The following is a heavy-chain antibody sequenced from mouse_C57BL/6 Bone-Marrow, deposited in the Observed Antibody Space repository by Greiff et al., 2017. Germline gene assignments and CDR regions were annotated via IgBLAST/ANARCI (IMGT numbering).Heavy chain of an antibody. Sequence: QVQLQQSGAELARPGASVKLSCKASGYTFTSYGISWVKQRTGQGLEWIGEIYPRSGNTYYNEKFKGKATLTADKSSSTAYMGLRSLTSEDSAVYFCANISCHWYFDVWGTGTTVTVSS. CDR3: ANISCHWYFDV. J-gene: IGHJ1*03. V-gene: IGHV1-81*01. CDR2: IYPRSGNT. CDR1: GYTFTSYG.